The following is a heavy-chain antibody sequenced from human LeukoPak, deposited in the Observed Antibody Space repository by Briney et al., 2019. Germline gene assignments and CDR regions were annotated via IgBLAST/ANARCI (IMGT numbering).Heavy chain of an antibody. J-gene: IGHJ4*02. D-gene: IGHD5-24*01. CDR1: GFTFSSYA. Sequence: GGSLGLSCAASGFTFSSYAMSWVRQAPGKGLEWVSAISGSGGSTYYADSVKGRFTISRDNSKNTLYLQMNSLRAEDTAVYYCAKVRGRWLQLRGFDYWGQGTLVTVSS. CDR3: AKVRGRWLQLRGFDY. CDR2: ISGSGGST. V-gene: IGHV3-23*01.